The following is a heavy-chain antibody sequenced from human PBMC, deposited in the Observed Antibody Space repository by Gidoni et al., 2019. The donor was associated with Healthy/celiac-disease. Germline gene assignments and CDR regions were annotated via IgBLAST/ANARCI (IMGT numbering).Heavy chain of an antibody. D-gene: IGHD6-19*01. CDR1: GFTFADYA. V-gene: IGHV3-9*01. Sequence: EVQLVESGGGLVQPGRSLRLSCAASGFTFADYAMHWVRQAPGKGLEWVSGISWNSGSIGYADSVKGRFTISRDNAKNSLYLQMNSLRAEDTALYYCAKDNVSGSGWVGVSFDIWGQGTMVTVSS. CDR3: AKDNVSGSGWVGVSFDI. J-gene: IGHJ3*02. CDR2: ISWNSGSI.